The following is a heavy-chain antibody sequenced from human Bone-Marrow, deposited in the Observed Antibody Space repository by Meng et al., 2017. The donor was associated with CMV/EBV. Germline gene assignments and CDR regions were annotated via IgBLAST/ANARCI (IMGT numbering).Heavy chain of an antibody. CDR2: ISSSGSTI. CDR3: ARTLNYDFWSGYSYYFDY. CDR1: GFTFSDYY. D-gene: IGHD3-3*01. J-gene: IGHJ4*02. V-gene: IGHV3-11*04. Sequence: LKISCAASGFTFSDYYMSWIRQAPGKGLEWVSYISSSGSTIYYADSVKGRFTISRDNAKNSLYLQMNSLRAEDTAVYYCARTLNYDFWSGYSYYFDYWGQGTLVTVSS.